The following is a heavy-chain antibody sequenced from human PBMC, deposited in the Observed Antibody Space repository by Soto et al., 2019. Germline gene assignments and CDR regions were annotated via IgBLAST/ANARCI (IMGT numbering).Heavy chain of an antibody. CDR1: GVTFGNYE. CDR2: MNPGSGNT. V-gene: IGHV1-8*01. Sequence: QVLLMQSGAEVRKPGASVTVSCEASGVTFGNYEINWVRQAPGQGLEWMGWMNPGSGNTGYAQKFQGRVTMTRITSTNTAYMELRSLTSEDTAVYYCAKNADFFHYHMDVWGEGTTVTVSS. CDR3: AKNADFFHYHMDV. J-gene: IGHJ6*03.